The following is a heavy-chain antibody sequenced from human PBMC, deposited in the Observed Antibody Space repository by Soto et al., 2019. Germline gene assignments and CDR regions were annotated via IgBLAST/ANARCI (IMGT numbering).Heavy chain of an antibody. Sequence: QVQLQESGPGLVKPSQTLSLACSVSGASISSGGYFWSWIRQLPGKGLEWIGYIHYSGSTYYNPSLKSRVVMSRETPKNDFSLKLNSVTAADTAVFYCARGFVETAMAFDYWGQGALVTVSS. CDR1: GASISSGGYF. CDR3: ARGFVETAMAFDY. D-gene: IGHD5-18*01. V-gene: IGHV4-31*03. CDR2: IHYSGST. J-gene: IGHJ4*02.